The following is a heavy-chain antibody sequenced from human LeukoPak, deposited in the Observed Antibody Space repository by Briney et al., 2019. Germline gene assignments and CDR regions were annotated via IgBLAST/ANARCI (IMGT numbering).Heavy chain of an antibody. J-gene: IGHJ4*02. CDR2: ISASAGTT. CDR1: GYSFSIYG. CDR3: ARCGAAVTTHFSH. V-gene: IGHV1-18*01. Sequence: VASVKVSCTASGYSFSIYGITWARQAPRQGLEYLGWISASAGTTNYAQMVHHIVPMTTDASTSTAYLELRSLRSEDTAVYCCARCGAAVTTHFSHWGQGTLVTVSS. D-gene: IGHD4-17*01.